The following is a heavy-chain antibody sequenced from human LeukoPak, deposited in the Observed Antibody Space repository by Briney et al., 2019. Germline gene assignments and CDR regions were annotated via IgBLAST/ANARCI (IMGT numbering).Heavy chain of an antibody. CDR1: GFSFSSYG. J-gene: IGHJ4*02. D-gene: IGHD3-22*01. Sequence: GGSLRLSCAASGFSFSSYGMHWVRQAPGKGLEWVAFIRYDGSNKYYADSVKGRFTISRDNSKNTLYLQMNSLRVEDTAVYYCATLPYYYDSSGSYYFDYWGQGTLVTVSS. CDR3: ATLPYYYDSSGSYYFDY. V-gene: IGHV3-30*02. CDR2: IRYDGSNK.